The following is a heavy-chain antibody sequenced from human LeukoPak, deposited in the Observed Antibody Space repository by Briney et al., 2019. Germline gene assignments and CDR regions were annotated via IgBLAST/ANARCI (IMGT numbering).Heavy chain of an antibody. D-gene: IGHD2-2*02. CDR3: ARKRYCSSTSCYTFVGYYYYMDV. J-gene: IGHJ6*03. CDR2: INHSGST. CDR1: GGSFSGYY. V-gene: IGHV4-34*01. Sequence: PSETLSLTCAVYGGSFSGYYWSWIRQPPGKGLEWIGEINHSGSTNYNPSLKSRVTLSVDTSKNQFSLKLSSVTAADTAVYYCARKRYCSSTSCYTFVGYYYYMDVWGKGTTVTVSS.